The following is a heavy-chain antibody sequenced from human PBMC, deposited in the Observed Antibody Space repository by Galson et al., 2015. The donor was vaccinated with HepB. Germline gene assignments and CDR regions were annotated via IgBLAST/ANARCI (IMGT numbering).Heavy chain of an antibody. CDR3: ARPNTAMAPAPLDY. CDR1: GGTFSSYA. V-gene: IGHV1-69*04. CDR2: IIPILGIA. D-gene: IGHD5-18*01. Sequence: SVTVSCKASGGTFSSYAISWVRQAPGQGLEWMGRIIPILGIANYAQKFQGRVTITADKSTSTAYMELSSLRSEDTAVYYCARPNTAMAPAPLDYCGQGTLVTVSS. J-gene: IGHJ4*02.